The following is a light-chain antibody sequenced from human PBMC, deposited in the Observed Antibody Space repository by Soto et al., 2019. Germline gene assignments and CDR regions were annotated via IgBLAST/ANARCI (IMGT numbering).Light chain of an antibody. CDR1: QSVSSSY. CDR2: GAS. V-gene: IGKV3-20*01. J-gene: IGKJ1*01. Sequence: EIVLTQSPGTLSLSPGDRATLSCRASQSVSSSYLAWYQQKPGQAPRLLICGASRRATGIPDRFSGSGSGTDFTLTISRLEPEDFAVYYCQQYGSSLVTFGRGTKV. CDR3: QQYGSSLVT.